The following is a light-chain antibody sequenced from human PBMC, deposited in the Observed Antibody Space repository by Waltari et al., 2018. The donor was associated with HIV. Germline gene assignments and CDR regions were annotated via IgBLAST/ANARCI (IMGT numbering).Light chain of an antibody. CDR1: SGNIATNY. V-gene: IGLV6-57*01. CDR2: EDN. Sequence: FVLTQPHSVSESPGKTVTISCTRNSGNIATNYVQWYQQRPGSSPTTVIYEDNQRPSVVPDRFSGSIDSSSNSAALTISGLETDDEADYYCQSYDNNNVIFGGGTRLTVL. CDR3: QSYDNNNVI. J-gene: IGLJ2*01.